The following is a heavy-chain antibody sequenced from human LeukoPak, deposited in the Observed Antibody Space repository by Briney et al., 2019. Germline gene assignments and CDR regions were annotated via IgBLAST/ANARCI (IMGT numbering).Heavy chain of an antibody. D-gene: IGHD6-13*01. J-gene: IGHJ4*02. Sequence: SVKVSCKASGYTFTSYDINWVRQATGQGLEWMGRIIPILGIANYAQKFQGRVTITADKSTSTAYMELSSLRSEDTAVYYCARDQGQQLGNWGQGTLVTVSS. CDR2: IIPILGIA. CDR3: ARDQGQQLGN. CDR1: GYTFTSYD. V-gene: IGHV1-69*04.